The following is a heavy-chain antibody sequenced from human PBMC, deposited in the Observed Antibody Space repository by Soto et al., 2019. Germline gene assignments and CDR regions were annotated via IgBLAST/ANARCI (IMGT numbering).Heavy chain of an antibody. CDR2: IYHSGTT. D-gene: IGHD2-2*01. CDR1: GGSISSGGYY. V-gene: IGHV4-31*03. Sequence: QVQLQESGPGLVKPSQTLSLTCTVSGGSISSGGYYWSWIRQHPGKGLEWIGYIYHSGTTYYNPYLKSRVTISVDTSKNQFSLKLTSVTAADTAVYCARVRGNQLLGWFDPWGQGTLVTVSS. J-gene: IGHJ5*02. CDR3: ARVRGNQLLGWFDP.